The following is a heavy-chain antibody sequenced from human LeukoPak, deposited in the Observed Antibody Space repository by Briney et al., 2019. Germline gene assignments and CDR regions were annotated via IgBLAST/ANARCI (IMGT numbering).Heavy chain of an antibody. D-gene: IGHD5-18*01. Sequence: SGPTLVNPTQTLTLTCTFSGFSLSTSGVGGGWIRQPPGKALECLALIYWNDDKRYSPSLKSRLTITKDTSKNQVVLTMTNMDPVDTATYYCAHARGYSYASSPLWFDFWGQGTLVTVSS. J-gene: IGHJ4*02. CDR3: AHARGYSYASSPLWFDF. CDR2: IYWNDDK. CDR1: GFSLSTSGVG. V-gene: IGHV2-5*01.